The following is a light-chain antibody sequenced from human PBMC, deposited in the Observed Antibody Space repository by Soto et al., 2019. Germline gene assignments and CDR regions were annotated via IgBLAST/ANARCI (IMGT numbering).Light chain of an antibody. CDR1: SSDVGSYNR. Sequence: QSVLTQPPSVSGSPGQSVTISCTGTSSDVGSYNRVSWYQQSPGTPPKLMIYEVSNRPSGVPDRFSGSKSGNTASLTISGLQAEDEADYYCSSYTSSSTYVFGTGTKLTVL. V-gene: IGLV2-18*02. J-gene: IGLJ1*01. CDR2: EVS. CDR3: SSYTSSSTYV.